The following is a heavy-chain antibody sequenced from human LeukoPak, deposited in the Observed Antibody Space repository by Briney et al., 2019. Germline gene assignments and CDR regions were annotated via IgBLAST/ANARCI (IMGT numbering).Heavy chain of an antibody. CDR2: IYTSGST. CDR1: GGSISSGSYY. V-gene: IGHV4-61*02. Sequence: PSETLSLTCTVSGGSISSGSYYWSWIRQPAGKGLEWIGRIYTSGSTNYNPSLKSRVTISVDTSKNQFSLKLSSVTAADTAVCYCARDFEYSSGWYGQDYYYYMDVWGKGTTVTVSS. CDR3: ARDFEYSSGWYGQDYYYYMDV. D-gene: IGHD6-19*01. J-gene: IGHJ6*03.